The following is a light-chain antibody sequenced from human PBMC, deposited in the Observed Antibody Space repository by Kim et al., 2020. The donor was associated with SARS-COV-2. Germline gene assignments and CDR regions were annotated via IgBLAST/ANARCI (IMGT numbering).Light chain of an antibody. CDR1: QSMGRR. Sequence: SSLGDRVTIPCGASQSMGRRVAWHQQKPGKAPKVVISKASNLESGVPTRFSGRGSGTDFTHTISSLQPDDCATYYCQDYSTYSKTFGQGTKVDIK. V-gene: IGKV1-5*03. J-gene: IGKJ1*01. CDR3: QDYSTYSKT. CDR2: KAS.